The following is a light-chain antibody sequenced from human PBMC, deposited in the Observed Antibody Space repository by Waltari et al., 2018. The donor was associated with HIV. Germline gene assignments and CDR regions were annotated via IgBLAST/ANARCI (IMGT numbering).Light chain of an antibody. V-gene: IGKV1-39*01. J-gene: IGKJ2*01. CDR2: AAS. CDR1: HNIDTY. Sequence: DIRVTEYPSSLSAPAGEGVNITCRTSHNIDTYLNWYHQKPGRATKLLIFAASTLRSGVPSRFSGTGSGTDFTLTINSLQPDDFATYFCQQTYSSPTTFGQGTRVEVK. CDR3: QQTYSSPTT.